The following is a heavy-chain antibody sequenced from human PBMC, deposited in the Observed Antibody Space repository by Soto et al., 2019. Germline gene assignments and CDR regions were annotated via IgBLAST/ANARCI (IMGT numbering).Heavy chain of an antibody. D-gene: IGHD2-15*01. CDR3: ARMGLLHGMDV. V-gene: IGHV3-30*09. J-gene: IGHJ6*02. CDR2: ISYDGSNK. Sequence: QVQVVESGGGVVQPGRSLRLSCAASGFTFSSYAMHWVRQAPGKGLEWVALISYDGSNKYYADSVKGRFAISRDNSKNTLYLQMNSLRAEDTAVYYCARMGLLHGMDVWGQRTTVTVSS. CDR1: GFTFSSYA.